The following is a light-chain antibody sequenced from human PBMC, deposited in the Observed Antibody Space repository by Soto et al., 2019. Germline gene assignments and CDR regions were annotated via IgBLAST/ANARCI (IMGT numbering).Light chain of an antibody. Sequence: ILMTQSPATLSVSPGERATLSCRASQSVSNNLAWYQQKPGQAPRLLIYDASTRATGIPARFSGSGSRTEITLTISGLHSEYFAVYYCQQYNNWPPWTFGQGTKVEIK. CDR1: QSVSNN. J-gene: IGKJ1*01. CDR2: DAS. V-gene: IGKV3-15*01. CDR3: QQYNNWPPWT.